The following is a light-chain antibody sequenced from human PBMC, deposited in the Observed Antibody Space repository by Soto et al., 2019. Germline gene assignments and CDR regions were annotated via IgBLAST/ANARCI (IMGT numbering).Light chain of an antibody. Sequence: SYVLTQPPSVSVAPGKTARITCGGDNIGSKNVHWYQQRPGQAPVLVIYYDSDRPSGMPERFSGSNSGNTATLTISRVEAGDEADYYCQVWDGSGDHVLFGGGTQLTVL. CDR3: QVWDGSGDHVL. CDR1: NIGSKN. V-gene: IGLV3-21*04. CDR2: YDS. J-gene: IGLJ2*01.